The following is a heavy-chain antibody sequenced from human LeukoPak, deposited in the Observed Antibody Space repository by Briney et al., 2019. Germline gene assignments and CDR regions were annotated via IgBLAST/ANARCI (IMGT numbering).Heavy chain of an antibody. V-gene: IGHV1-2*02. CDR2: INPNSGGT. CDR1: GYTFTGYY. J-gene: IGHJ3*02. CDR3: ARGDTMIVVVSRPRAAFDI. Sequence: ASVTVSCKASGYTFTGYYMHWVRQAPGQGLEWMGWINPNSGGTNYAQKFQGRVTMTRDMSTSTVYMELSSLRSEDTAVYYCARGDTMIVVVSRPRAAFDIWGQGTMVTVSS. D-gene: IGHD3-22*01.